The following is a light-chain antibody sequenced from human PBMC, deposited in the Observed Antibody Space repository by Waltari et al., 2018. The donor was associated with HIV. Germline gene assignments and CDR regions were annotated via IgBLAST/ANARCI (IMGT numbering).Light chain of an antibody. CDR1: RRDVGSYNL. CDR2: EVS. CDR3: CSYAGSSTLI. J-gene: IGLJ2*01. Sequence: QSALTQPASVSGSPGQSITISCHGTRRDVGSYNLISWYQQNPDKAPKLMIYEVSKRPSGVSNRFSGSKSGNTASLTISGLQAEDEAAYYCCSYAGSSTLIFGGGTKLTVL. V-gene: IGLV2-23*02.